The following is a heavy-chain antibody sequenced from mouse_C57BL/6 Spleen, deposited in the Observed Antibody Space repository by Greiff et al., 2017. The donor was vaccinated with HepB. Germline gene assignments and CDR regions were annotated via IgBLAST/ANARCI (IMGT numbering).Heavy chain of an antibody. CDR3: ARDDYDYAWFAY. V-gene: IGHV1-54*01. CDR2: INPGSGGT. Sequence: VQLVESGAELVRPGTSVKVSCKASGYAFTNYLIEWVKQRPGQGLEWIGVINPGSGGTNYNEKFKGKATLTADKSSSTAYMQLSSLTSEDSAVYFCARDDYDYAWFAYWGQGTLVTVSA. CDR1: GYAFTNYL. J-gene: IGHJ3*01. D-gene: IGHD2-4*01.